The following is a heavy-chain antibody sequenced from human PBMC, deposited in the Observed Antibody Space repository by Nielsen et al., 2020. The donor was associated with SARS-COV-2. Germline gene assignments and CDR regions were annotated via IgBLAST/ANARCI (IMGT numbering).Heavy chain of an antibody. J-gene: IGHJ6*02. CDR3: VKWVQLDLGYYYHGMDV. CDR1: GFTFSSYA. D-gene: IGHD6-6*01. V-gene: IGHV3-30-3*02. Sequence: GESLKISCAASGFTFSSYAMNWVRQAPGKGLEWVAVISYDGSNKYYADSVKGRFTISRDNSKNTLYLQMNSLRAEDTAVYYCVKWVQLDLGYYYHGMDVWGQGTTVTVSS. CDR2: ISYDGSNK.